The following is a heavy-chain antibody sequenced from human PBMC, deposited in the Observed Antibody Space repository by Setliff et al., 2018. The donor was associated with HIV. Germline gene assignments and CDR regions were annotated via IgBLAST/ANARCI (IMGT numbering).Heavy chain of an antibody. J-gene: IGHJ5*02. CDR3: ARWSCGRATCYDSPYNWFEP. Sequence: ASVKVSCKASGYTFANFGVGWVRQAPGQGLEWMGWVSPYNGHTKYAQRFQGRVTMSTDTSTSTIYMELTSLRSDDTAVYYCARWSCGRATCYDSPYNWFEPWGQGTLVTVSS. CDR1: GYTFANFG. D-gene: IGHD2-2*01. CDR2: VSPYNGHT. V-gene: IGHV1-18*01.